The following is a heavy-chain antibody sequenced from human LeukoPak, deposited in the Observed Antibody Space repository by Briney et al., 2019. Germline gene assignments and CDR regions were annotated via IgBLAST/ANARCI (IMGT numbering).Heavy chain of an antibody. V-gene: IGHV4-34*01. CDR2: INHSGST. CDR1: GRSFSGYY. J-gene: IGHJ4*02. Sequence: PSETLSLTCAVYGRSFSGYYWSWIRQPPGKGLEWIGEINHSGSTNYNPSLKSRVTISVDTSRNQFSLKLSSVTAADTAVYYCARGMYYYHSSGYYDFDYWGQGTLVTVSS. D-gene: IGHD3-22*01. CDR3: ARGMYYYHSSGYYDFDY.